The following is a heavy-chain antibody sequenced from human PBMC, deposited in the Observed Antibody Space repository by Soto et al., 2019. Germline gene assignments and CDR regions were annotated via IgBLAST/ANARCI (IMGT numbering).Heavy chain of an antibody. CDR1: GFTFSSYA. J-gene: IGHJ4*02. V-gene: IGHV3-23*01. CDR2: ISGSGGST. CDR3: AKDLSSGWYPLSVLVV. D-gene: IGHD6-19*01. Sequence: GGSLRLSCAASGFTFSSYAMSWVRQAPGKGLEWVSAISGSGGSTYYADSVKGRFTISRDNSKNTLYLQMNSLRAEDTAVYYCAKDLSSGWYPLSVLVVWGQGTLVTVSS.